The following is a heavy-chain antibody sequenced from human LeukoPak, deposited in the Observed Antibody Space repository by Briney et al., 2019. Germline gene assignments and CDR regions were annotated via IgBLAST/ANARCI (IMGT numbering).Heavy chain of an antibody. CDR3: ARDRAYYYYYMDV. Sequence: GASVTVSCTASGYTFTSYAMNWVRQAPGQGLEWMGWINPNSGGTNYAQKFQGRVTMTRDTSISTAYMELSRLRSDDTAVYYCARDRAYYYYYMDVWGKGTTVTVSS. CDR2: INPNSGGT. CDR1: GYTFTSYA. V-gene: IGHV1-2*02. J-gene: IGHJ6*03.